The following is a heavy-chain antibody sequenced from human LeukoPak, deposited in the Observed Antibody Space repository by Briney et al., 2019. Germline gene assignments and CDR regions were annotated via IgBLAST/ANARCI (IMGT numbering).Heavy chain of an antibody. J-gene: IGHJ4*02. CDR2: INHSGST. Sequence: SSETLSLTCAVYGGSFSGYYWSWIRQPPGKGLEWIGEINHSGSTNYNPSLKSRVTISVDTSKNQFSLKLSSVTAADTAVYYCARGTGVGATAHYCFDYWGQGTLVTVSS. D-gene: IGHD1-26*01. CDR3: ARGTGVGATAHYCFDY. CDR1: GGSFSGYY. V-gene: IGHV4-34*01.